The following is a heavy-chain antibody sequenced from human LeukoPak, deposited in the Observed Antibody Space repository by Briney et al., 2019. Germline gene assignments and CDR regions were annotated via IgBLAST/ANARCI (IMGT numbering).Heavy chain of an antibody. V-gene: IGHV4-59*08. D-gene: IGHD2-2*01. CDR3: ARLGSTFDI. Sequence: SETLSLTCTVSGGSISSYYWSWIRQPPGKGLEWIGYIFYSGGSNYNPSLKSRVTISVDTSKNHFSLKLCFVTAADTAVYYCARLGSTFDIWGQGTMVTVSS. CDR2: IFYSGGS. CDR1: GGSISSYY. J-gene: IGHJ3*02.